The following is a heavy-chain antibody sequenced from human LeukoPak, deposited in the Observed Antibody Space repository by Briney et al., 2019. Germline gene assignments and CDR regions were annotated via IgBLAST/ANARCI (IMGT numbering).Heavy chain of an antibody. D-gene: IGHD1-26*01. J-gene: IGHJ3*01. Sequence: PGGSLRLSCAASGFTFTSYWMHWVRQAPGKGLVWVSHINSDGTTTSFADSAKGRFTISRDNAKNTVDLQMNSLRAEDTAVYYCARGGSGCFDLWGQGTLVTVSS. CDR1: GFTFTSYW. V-gene: IGHV3-74*01. CDR2: INSDGTTT. CDR3: ARGGSGCFDL.